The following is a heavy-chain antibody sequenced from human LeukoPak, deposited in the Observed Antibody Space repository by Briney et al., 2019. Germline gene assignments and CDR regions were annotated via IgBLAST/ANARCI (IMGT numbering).Heavy chain of an antibody. J-gene: IGHJ4*02. CDR2: INPNSGGT. CDR3: ARDPTGGSYDFDY. CDR1: GYTFTGYY. Sequence: GASVKVSCKASGYTFTGYYMHWVRQAPGQGLEWMGWINPNSGGTNYAQKFQGRVTMTRDTSTSTAYMELSRLRSDDTAVYYCARDPTGGSYDFDYWGQGTLVTVSS. V-gene: IGHV1-2*02. D-gene: IGHD1-26*01.